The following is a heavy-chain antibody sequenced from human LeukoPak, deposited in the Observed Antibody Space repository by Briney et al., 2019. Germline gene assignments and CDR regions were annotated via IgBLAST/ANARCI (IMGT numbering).Heavy chain of an antibody. V-gene: IGHV3-11*04. D-gene: IGHD1-26*01. CDR3: ARDDMRELLAFDY. CDR1: AFIFNNYY. Sequence: PGGSLRLSCAASAFIFNNYYMSWIRQAPEKGLECVSYISNSGSTMFYADSVKGRFTISRDNAKNSLYLQMNSLRAEDTAVYYCARDDMRELLAFDYWGQGTLVTVSS. CDR2: ISNSGSTM. J-gene: IGHJ4*02.